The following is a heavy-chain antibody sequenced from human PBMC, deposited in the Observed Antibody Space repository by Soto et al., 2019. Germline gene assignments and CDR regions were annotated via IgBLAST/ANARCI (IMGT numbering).Heavy chain of an antibody. CDR2: IKQDGSET. CDR3: ARSYGTGFLSGY. J-gene: IGHJ4*02. CDR1: GFTFTNFR. V-gene: IGHV3-7*01. D-gene: IGHD3-10*01. Sequence: EVHLVESVGGLVRPGESLRLSCAASGFTFTNFRMSWLRQAPGKGLEWVANIKQDGSETRYVDSVKGRFTISRDNAKNSLFLQMNSLRAEDTAMYYCARSYGTGFLSGYWGQGTLVTVST.